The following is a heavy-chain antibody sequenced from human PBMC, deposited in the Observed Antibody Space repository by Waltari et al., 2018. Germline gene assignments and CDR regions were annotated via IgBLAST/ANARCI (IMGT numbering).Heavy chain of an antibody. CDR1: GYTFTGYY. Sequence: QVQLVQSGAEVKKPGASVKVSCKASGYTFTGYYMHWVRQAPGQGLEWMGWINPNRGGTNYEQKFQGRVTMTRDTSISTAYMELSRLRSDDTAVYYCARDPYGDSAYFDYWGQGTLVTVSS. CDR2: INPNRGGT. V-gene: IGHV1-2*02. CDR3: ARDPYGDSAYFDY. J-gene: IGHJ4*02. D-gene: IGHD4-17*01.